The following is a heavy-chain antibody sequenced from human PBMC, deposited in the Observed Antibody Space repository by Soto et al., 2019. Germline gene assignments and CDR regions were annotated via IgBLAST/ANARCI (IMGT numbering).Heavy chain of an antibody. D-gene: IGHD3-16*01. CDR2: IKQDGSEK. J-gene: IGHJ3*01. CDR1: GFTFSSYW. V-gene: IGHV3-7*01. CDR3: ARRSGGGIASLRF. Sequence: GGSLRLSCAASGFTFSSYWMSWVRQAPGKGLEWVANIKQDGSEKYYVDSVKGRFTISRDNAKNSLYLQMNSLRAEDTAVYYCARRSGGGIASLRFWGQGTMVTVSS.